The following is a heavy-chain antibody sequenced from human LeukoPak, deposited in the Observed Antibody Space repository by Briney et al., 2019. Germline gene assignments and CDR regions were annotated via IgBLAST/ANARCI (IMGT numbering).Heavy chain of an antibody. J-gene: IGHJ3*02. CDR3: AKVRSVSYYYDSSEDGYDAFDI. V-gene: IGHV3-74*01. CDR2: INSDGSST. Sequence: GGSLRLSCAASGFIFSSYWMHWVRQAPGKGLVWVSRINSDGSSTSYADSVRGRFTISRDNSKNTLYLQMNSLRAEDTAVYYCAKVRSVSYYYDSSEDGYDAFDIWGQGTMVTVSS. CDR1: GFIFSSYW. D-gene: IGHD3-22*01.